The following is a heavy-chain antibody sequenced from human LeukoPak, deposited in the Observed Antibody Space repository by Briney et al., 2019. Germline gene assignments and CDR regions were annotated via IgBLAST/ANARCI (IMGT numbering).Heavy chain of an antibody. V-gene: IGHV3-30*02. CDR3: AKVQSYYGILTGDPFDY. J-gene: IGHJ4*02. CDR2: IVYDGSYK. Sequence: GGSLRLSCAASGFTFNSHGMHWVRQGPGKGPEWVAFIVYDGSYKYYADSVKGRFTISRDNSKNTLFLQMNSLRTEDTAVYYCAKVQSYYGILTGDPFDYWGQGTLVTVSS. D-gene: IGHD3-9*01. CDR1: GFTFNSHG.